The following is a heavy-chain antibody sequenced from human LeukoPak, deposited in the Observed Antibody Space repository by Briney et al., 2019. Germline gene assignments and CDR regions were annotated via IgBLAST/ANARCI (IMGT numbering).Heavy chain of an antibody. CDR3: ARHQWVPAFDV. CDR2: MHYTGST. CDR1: GESMSGFY. Sequence: SETLSLTCTVSGESMSGFYWNWIRQPPGKGLEWIGYMHYTGSTNYNPSLKSRVTISIDTSKNQFSLKLSSVTASDPAVYYCARHQWVPAFDVWGQGTMVTVSS. D-gene: IGHD1-26*01. V-gene: IGHV4-59*08. J-gene: IGHJ3*01.